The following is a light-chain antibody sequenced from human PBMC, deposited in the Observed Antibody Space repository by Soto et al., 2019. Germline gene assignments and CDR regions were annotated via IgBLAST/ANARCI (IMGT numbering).Light chain of an antibody. J-gene: IGLJ1*01. CDR1: SSDVGCYNY. Sequence: QSALAQPASVSGSPGQSITISYTGTSSDVGCYNYVSWFQQHPGKAPKLLIYDVSNWPSGVSDRFSGSKSGNTASLTISGLQAEDEADYYCSSFTTSSTFVFGTGTKVTVL. CDR3: SSFTTSSTFV. V-gene: IGLV2-14*01. CDR2: DVS.